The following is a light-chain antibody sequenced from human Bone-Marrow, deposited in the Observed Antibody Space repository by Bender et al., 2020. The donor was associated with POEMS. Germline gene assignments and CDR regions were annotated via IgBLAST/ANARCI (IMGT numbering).Light chain of an antibody. V-gene: IGLV2-14*01. J-gene: IGLJ2*01. CDR1: SNNY. CDR2: GVT. CDR3: CSYAGPTTVI. Sequence: QSALTQPASMSGSPGQSITITCTGVSNNYVSWYQQQSGKPPKLLIYGVTDRPSGVSDRFSGSKSGNAASLTITGLHSEDEADYYCCSYAGPTTVIFGGGTRLTVL.